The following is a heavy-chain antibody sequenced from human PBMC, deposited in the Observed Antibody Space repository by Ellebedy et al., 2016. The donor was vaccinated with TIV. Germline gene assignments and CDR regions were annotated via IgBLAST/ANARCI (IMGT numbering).Heavy chain of an antibody. CDR2: ISSSSSYI. D-gene: IGHD6-6*01. CDR3: ARDPSERRGIYSSSAFFDY. V-gene: IGHV3-21*01. Sequence: GESLKISCAASGFTFSSYSVNWVRQAPGTGLEWVASISSSSSYIYYADSVKGRFTISRDNAKNSLYLQMNSLRAEDTAVYYCARDPSERRGIYSSSAFFDYWGQGTLVTVSS. J-gene: IGHJ4*02. CDR1: GFTFSSYS.